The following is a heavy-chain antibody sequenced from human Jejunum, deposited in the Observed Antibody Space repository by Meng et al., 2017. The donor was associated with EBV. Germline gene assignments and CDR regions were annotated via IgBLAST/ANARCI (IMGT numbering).Heavy chain of an antibody. V-gene: IGHV4-39*07. D-gene: IGHD3-22*01. CDR2: IHYSGNT. J-gene: IGHJ4*02. CDR3: VRERESSAQY. Sequence: HLQMQESGPGLVKPSETLSLTCTVSGGSISGSDGYYWAWIRQPPGKGLEWIGTIHYSGNTYYNPSLKSRLSISLDTSQNQFSLKLNSVTAADTAVYYCVRERESSAQYWGQGTLVTVSS. CDR1: GGSISGSDGYY.